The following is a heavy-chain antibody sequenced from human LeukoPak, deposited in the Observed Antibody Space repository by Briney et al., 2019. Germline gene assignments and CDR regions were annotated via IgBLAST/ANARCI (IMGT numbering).Heavy chain of an antibody. CDR3: ARQLEWELIPDAFDI. D-gene: IGHD1-26*01. CDR2: IYYSGST. J-gene: IGHJ3*02. CDR1: GGSISSYY. Sequence: SETLSLTCTVSGGSISSYYWSWIRQPPGKGLEWIGYIYYSGSTNYNPSLKSRVTISVDTSKNQFSLRLSSVTAADTAVYYCARQLEWELIPDAFDIWGQGTMVTVSS. V-gene: IGHV4-59*08.